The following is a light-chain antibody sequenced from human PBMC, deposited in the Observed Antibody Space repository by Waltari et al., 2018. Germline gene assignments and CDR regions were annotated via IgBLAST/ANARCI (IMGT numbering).Light chain of an antibody. V-gene: IGLV2-14*03. CDR3: SSYTTTSTRL. Sequence: QSALTQPASVSGSPGQSITIPCTGTSSDVGAYNYVSWYQQHPGKPPKLIIYDVSYRPAGISNRFSGAKSGNTASLTISGLQTEDEADYYCSSYTTTSTRLFGGGTKLTVL. CDR1: SSDVGAYNY. CDR2: DVS. J-gene: IGLJ2*01.